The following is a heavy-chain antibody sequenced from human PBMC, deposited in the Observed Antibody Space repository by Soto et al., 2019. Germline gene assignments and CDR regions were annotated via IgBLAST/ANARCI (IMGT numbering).Heavy chain of an antibody. CDR3: AKGERTSYYDYVWGSYRSIGHLDY. CDR2: SSGSGGST. J-gene: IGHJ4*02. D-gene: IGHD3-16*02. CDR1: GFTFSSYA. Sequence: GGSLRLSCAASGFTFSSYAMSWVRQAPGKWLEWVSASSGSGGSTYYADSVKGRFTISRDNSKNTLYLQMNSLRAEDAAVYYCAKGERTSYYDYVWGSYRSIGHLDYWGPGTLVTVSS. V-gene: IGHV3-23*01.